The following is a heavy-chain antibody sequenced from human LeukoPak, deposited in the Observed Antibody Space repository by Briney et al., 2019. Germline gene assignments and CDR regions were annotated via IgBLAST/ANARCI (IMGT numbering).Heavy chain of an antibody. D-gene: IGHD6-19*01. CDR3: AKGAVANDY. Sequence: GGSLRLSCAASGFTFSSYGMHWVRQAPGKGLEWVAVISYDGSNNYYADSVKGRFTISRDNSKNTLHLQMNSLRAEDTAVYYCAKGAVANDYCGQGTLVTVSS. J-gene: IGHJ4*02. CDR1: GFTFSSYG. CDR2: ISYDGSNN. V-gene: IGHV3-30*18.